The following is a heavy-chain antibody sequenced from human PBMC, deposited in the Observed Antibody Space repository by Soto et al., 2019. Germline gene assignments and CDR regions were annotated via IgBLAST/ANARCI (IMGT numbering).Heavy chain of an antibody. CDR2: ISYSGST. CDR1: GGSISSGNYY. Sequence: QVQLQESGPGLVKPSQTLSLTCTVSGGSISSGNYYWSWIRQPPGKGLEWMGFISYSGSTYYSTSLKSRFTISVDTSKSQFSLNLSFVTAADTSVYYWATMGTPATGLYFFDYWGQGSLVTVSS. V-gene: IGHV4-30-4*01. J-gene: IGHJ4*02. D-gene: IGHD2-15*01. CDR3: ATMGTPATGLYFFDY.